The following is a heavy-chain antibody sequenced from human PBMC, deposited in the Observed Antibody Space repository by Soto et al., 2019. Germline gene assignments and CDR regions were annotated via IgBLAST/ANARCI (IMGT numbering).Heavy chain of an antibody. CDR2: ISGSGGSR. J-gene: IGHJ4*02. V-gene: IGHV3-23*01. CDR3: ARDPKTSGGQHWAFNYFDS. Sequence: GGSLGLSCTASGFTFSNYALSWVRQAPGKGLEWVSAISGSGGSRYFADSVKGRFTISRDNSKNTLYLQMNSLRAEDTASYYCARDPKTSGGQHWAFNYFDSWGQGTLVTVSS. D-gene: IGHD7-27*01. CDR1: GFTFSNYA.